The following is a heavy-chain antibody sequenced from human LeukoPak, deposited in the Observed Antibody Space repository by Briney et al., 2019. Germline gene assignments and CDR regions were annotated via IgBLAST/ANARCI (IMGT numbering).Heavy chain of an antibody. Sequence: GGSLGLSCAASVFTFSSYAMSWVRQAPGKGLEWVSAISGSGGSTYYADSVKGRFTISRDNSKNTLYLQMNSLRAEDTAVYYCAKAYYGSGSDLDYWGQGNLVTVSS. D-gene: IGHD3-10*01. CDR2: ISGSGGST. CDR1: VFTFSSYA. CDR3: AKAYYGSGSDLDY. V-gene: IGHV3-23*01. J-gene: IGHJ4*02.